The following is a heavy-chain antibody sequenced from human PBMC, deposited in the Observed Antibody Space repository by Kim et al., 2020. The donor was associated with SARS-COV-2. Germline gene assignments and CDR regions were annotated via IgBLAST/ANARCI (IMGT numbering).Heavy chain of an antibody. V-gene: IGHV4-39*01. Sequence: SESLSLTCTVSGGSISSSSYYWGWIRQPPGKGLEWIGSIYYSGSTYYNPSLKSRVTISVDTSKNQFSLKLSSVTAADTAVYYCARQARYSSERLGYWGQGTLVTVSS. J-gene: IGHJ4*02. D-gene: IGHD5-18*01. CDR2: IYYSGST. CDR3: ARQARYSSERLGY. CDR1: GGSISSSSYY.